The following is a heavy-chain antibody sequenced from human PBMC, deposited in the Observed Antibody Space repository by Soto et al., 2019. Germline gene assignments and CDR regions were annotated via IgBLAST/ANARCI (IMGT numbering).Heavy chain of an antibody. D-gene: IGHD4-4*01. CDR3: ARGPRSPSNPSYYYYGMDV. Sequence: PGGSLRLSCAASGFTFSSYSMNWVRQAPGKGLEWVSSISSSSSYIYYADSVKGRFTISRDNAKNSLYLKMNSLRAEDTAVYYCARGPRSPSNPSYYYYGMDVWGQGTTVTVSS. V-gene: IGHV3-21*01. CDR2: ISSSSSYI. J-gene: IGHJ6*02. CDR1: GFTFSSYS.